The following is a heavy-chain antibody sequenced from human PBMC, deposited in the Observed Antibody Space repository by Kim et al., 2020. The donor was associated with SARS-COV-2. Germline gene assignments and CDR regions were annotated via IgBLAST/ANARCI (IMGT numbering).Heavy chain of an antibody. CDR3: ARDSPTMVRGVIVY. CDR1: GGTFSSYA. Sequence: SVKVSCKASGGTFSSYAISWVRQAPGQGLEWMGRIIPILGIANYAQKFQGRVTITADKSTSTAYMELSSLRSEDTAVYYCARDSPTMVRGVIVYWGQGTLVTVSS. J-gene: IGHJ4*02. CDR2: IIPILGIA. D-gene: IGHD3-10*01. V-gene: IGHV1-69*04.